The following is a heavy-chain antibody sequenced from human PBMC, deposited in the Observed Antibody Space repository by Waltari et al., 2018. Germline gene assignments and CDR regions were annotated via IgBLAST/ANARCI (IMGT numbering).Heavy chain of an antibody. CDR2: LYYSGST. CDR3: ARHPAMTIMLWYFDL. Sequence: QLQLQESGPGLVKPSETLSLTCTVSGGSISSSSYYWGWIRQPPGKRLEWIGSLYYSGSTSYHPSRKSRVTISVDTSKNQFSLKLSSVTAADTAVYYCARHPAMTIMLWYFDLWGRGTLVTVSS. CDR1: GGSISSSSYY. D-gene: IGHD2-8*01. V-gene: IGHV4-39*01. J-gene: IGHJ2*01.